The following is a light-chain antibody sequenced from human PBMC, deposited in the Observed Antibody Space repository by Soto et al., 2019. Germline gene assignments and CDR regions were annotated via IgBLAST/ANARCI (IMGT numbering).Light chain of an antibody. CDR3: GTWDSSLSAGRV. Sequence: QAVVTQPPSVSAAPGQTVTISCSGSSSNIGNDYVSWYQHLPGTAPKPLIYDNNKRPSGIPDRFSGSKSGTSATLGITGLQTGDEADYYCGTWDSSLSAGRVFGGGTKVTVL. CDR1: SSNIGNDY. V-gene: IGLV1-51*01. CDR2: DNN. J-gene: IGLJ2*01.